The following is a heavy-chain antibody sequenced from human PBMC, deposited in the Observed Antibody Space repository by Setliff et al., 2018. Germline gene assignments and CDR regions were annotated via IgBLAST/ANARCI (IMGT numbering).Heavy chain of an antibody. V-gene: IGHV1-18*01. J-gene: IGHJ4*02. CDR2: ISAYNGNI. Sequence: GASVKVSCKASGYTFTSYGISWVRQAPGQGLEWMGWISAYNGNINYAQKFQGRVTMTTDTSTSTAYMELSSLRSEGTAVYYCARDKGLMSSGWYGYWGQGTLVTVSS. CDR3: ARDKGLMSSGWYGY. CDR1: GYTFTSYG. D-gene: IGHD6-19*01.